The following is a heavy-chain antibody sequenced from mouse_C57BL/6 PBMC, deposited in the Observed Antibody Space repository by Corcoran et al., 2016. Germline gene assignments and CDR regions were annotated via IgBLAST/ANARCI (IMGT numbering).Heavy chain of an antibody. V-gene: IGHV3-6*01. CDR2: ISYDGSN. J-gene: IGHJ2*01. D-gene: IGHD1-1*01. Sequence: DVQLQESGPGLVKPSQSLSLTCSVTGYSITSGYYWNWIRQFPGNKLAWMGYISYDGSNNYNPSLKNRISITRDTSKNQFFLKLNSVTTEDTATYYCARDPFTVGNYWGQGTTLTVSS. CDR3: ARDPFTVGNY. CDR1: GYSITSGYY.